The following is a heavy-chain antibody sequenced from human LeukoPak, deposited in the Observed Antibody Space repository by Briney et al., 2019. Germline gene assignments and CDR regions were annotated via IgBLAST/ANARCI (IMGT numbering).Heavy chain of an antibody. CDR3: ASYSGIYSAFEI. J-gene: IGHJ3*02. CDR2: IFYNGGP. V-gene: IGHV4-39*02. D-gene: IGHD1-26*01. CDR1: GDSITNSNYY. Sequence: PSETLSLTCTASGDSITNSNYYWGWVRQSPGSGLEWLGNIFYNGGPYYNPSFKSRVAISVDTSKNHFSLTLNAVTAADTAVYYCASYSGIYSAFEIWSQGTLVTVSS.